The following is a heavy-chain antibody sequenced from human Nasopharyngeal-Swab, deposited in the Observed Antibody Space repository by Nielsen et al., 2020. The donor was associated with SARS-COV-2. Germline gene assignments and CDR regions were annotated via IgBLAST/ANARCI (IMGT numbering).Heavy chain of an antibody. D-gene: IGHD3-10*01. V-gene: IGHV7-4-1*02. J-gene: IGHJ5*02. CDR2: INTNTGNP. Sequence: ASVQVSCKASGYTFTSYAMNWVRQAPGQGLEWMGWINTNTGNPTYAQGFTGRFVFSLDTSVSTAYLQISSLKAEDTAVYYCARKTYYYGSAYNWFDPWGQGTLVTVSS. CDR3: ARKTYYYGSAYNWFDP. CDR1: GYTFTSYA.